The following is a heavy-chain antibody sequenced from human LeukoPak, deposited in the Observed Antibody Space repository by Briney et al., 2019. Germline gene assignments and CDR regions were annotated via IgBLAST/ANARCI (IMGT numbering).Heavy chain of an antibody. CDR3: ARVRYYGSGYRNWFDP. CDR1: GGSFSGYY. J-gene: IGHJ5*02. Sequence: SETLSLTCAVYGGSFSGYYWSWIRQPPGKGLEWIGEINHSGSTNYNPSLKSRVTISVDTSKNQFSLKLGSVTAADTAVYYCARVRYYGSGYRNWFDPWGQGTLVTVSS. D-gene: IGHD3-10*01. CDR2: INHSGST. V-gene: IGHV4-34*01.